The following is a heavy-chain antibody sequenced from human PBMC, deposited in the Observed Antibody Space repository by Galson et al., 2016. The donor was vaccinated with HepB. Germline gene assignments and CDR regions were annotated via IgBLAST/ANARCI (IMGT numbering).Heavy chain of an antibody. Sequence: SLRLSCAASGFTFSIYTMTWVRLAPGKGLEWVSSISGYGETYFADSVKGRFTMSRAHSKNTLYLQMNSLRAEDTAIYYCAKESGDYGMTYYDYHYMDVWGKGTTVTVSS. V-gene: IGHV3-23*01. D-gene: IGHD4-17*01. CDR2: ISGYGET. J-gene: IGHJ6*03. CDR3: AKESGDYGMTYYDYHYMDV. CDR1: GFTFSIYT.